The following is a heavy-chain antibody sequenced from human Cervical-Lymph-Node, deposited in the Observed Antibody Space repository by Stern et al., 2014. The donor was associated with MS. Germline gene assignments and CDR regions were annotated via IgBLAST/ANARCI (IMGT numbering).Heavy chain of an antibody. CDR1: GYPLTELS. V-gene: IGHV1-24*01. Sequence: QDQLVQSGAEVKKPGASVKVSCKVSGYPLTELSMHWVRQAPGRGLEWMGGFDPEDGEIIYAQKFQGRVSMTEDASTETAYMDLSSLTSEDTAVYYCATAPLAYYHDTSAYYNNYWGQGTLVTVSS. CDR3: ATAPLAYYHDTSAYYNNY. CDR2: FDPEDGEI. D-gene: IGHD3-22*01. J-gene: IGHJ4*02.